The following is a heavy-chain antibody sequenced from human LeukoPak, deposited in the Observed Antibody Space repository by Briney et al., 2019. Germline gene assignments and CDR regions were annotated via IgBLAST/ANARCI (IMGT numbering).Heavy chain of an antibody. CDR2: ISGRGGST. CDR1: GFTFRIYA. Sequence: GGSLRLSCAAPGFTFRIYAMSWVRQAPGKGLEWVSTISGRGGSTYYAASVKGRFTISRDTSKSTLYLQLNSLRAEDTAVYYCAKDSGPAGYSAMDVWGRGTTVTVS. CDR3: AKDSGPAGYSAMDV. J-gene: IGHJ6*02. V-gene: IGHV3-23*01.